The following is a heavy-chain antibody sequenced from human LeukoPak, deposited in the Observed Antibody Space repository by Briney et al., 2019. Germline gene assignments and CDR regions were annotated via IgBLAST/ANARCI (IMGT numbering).Heavy chain of an antibody. V-gene: IGHV1-18*01. Sequence: GASVKVSCKASGYTFTSYGISWVRQAPGQGLEWMGWISAYNGNTNYAQKLQGRVTMTTDTSTSTAYMEPRSLRSDDTAVYYCARRGIAAAYLGPAVRERLAHTPNDYWGQGTLVTVSS. CDR3: ARRGIAAAYLGPAVRERLAHTPNDY. CDR1: GYTFTSYG. J-gene: IGHJ4*02. D-gene: IGHD6-13*01. CDR2: ISAYNGNT.